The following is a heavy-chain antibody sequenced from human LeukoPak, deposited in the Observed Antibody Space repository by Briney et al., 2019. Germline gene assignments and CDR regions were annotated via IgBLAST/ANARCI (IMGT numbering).Heavy chain of an antibody. V-gene: IGHV4-59*01. CDR3: ARGAYSSPRALADY. CDR2: IYYSGST. CDR1: GGSISSYY. Sequence: SETLSLTCTVSGGSISSYYWSWIRQPPGKGLEWIGYIYYSGSTNYNPSLKSRVTISVDTSKNQFSLKLTSVTAADTAVYYCARGAYSSPRALADYWGQGALVTVSS. D-gene: IGHD6-19*01. J-gene: IGHJ4*02.